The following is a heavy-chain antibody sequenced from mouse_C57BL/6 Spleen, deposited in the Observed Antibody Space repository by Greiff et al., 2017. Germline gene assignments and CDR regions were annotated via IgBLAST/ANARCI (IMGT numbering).Heavy chain of an antibody. CDR1: GYTFTDYN. CDR3: ARLGSSYFDY. Sequence: VQLQQSGPELVKPGASVKIPCKASGYTFTDYNMDWVKQSHGKSLEWIGDINPNHGGTIYNQKFKGKATLTVDKSSSTAYMELRSLTSEDTAVYYCARLGSSYFDYWGQGTTLTVSS. V-gene: IGHV1-18*01. CDR2: INPNHGGT. D-gene: IGHD1-1*01. J-gene: IGHJ2*01.